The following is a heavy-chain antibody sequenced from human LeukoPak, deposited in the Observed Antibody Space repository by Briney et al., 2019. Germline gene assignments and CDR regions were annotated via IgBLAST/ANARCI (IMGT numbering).Heavy chain of an antibody. J-gene: IGHJ3*02. CDR2: IYYRVTS. CDR1: GDSINTYY. D-gene: IGHD3-3*01. Sequence: PSETLSLTCTVSGDSINTYYWSWIRQPPGKGLEWIGYIYYRVTSDYNPSLKSRVTISVDTSKNQFSLKLSSVTAADTAVYYCARGITIFGVVIIPNAFDIWGQGTMVTVSS. V-gene: IGHV4-59*12. CDR3: ARGITIFGVVIIPNAFDI.